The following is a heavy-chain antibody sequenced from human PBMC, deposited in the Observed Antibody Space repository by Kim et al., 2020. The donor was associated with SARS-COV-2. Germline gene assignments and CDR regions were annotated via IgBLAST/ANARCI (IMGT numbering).Heavy chain of an antibody. CDR2: INHSGST. CDR3: ARASGIVVVPAATGWFDP. CDR1: GGSFSGYY. D-gene: IGHD2-2*01. V-gene: IGHV4-34*01. Sequence: SETLSLTCAVYGGSFSGYYWSWIRQPPGKGLEWIGEINHSGSTNYNPSLKSRVTISVDTSKNQFSLKLSSVTADTAVYYCARASGIVVVPAATGWFDPWG. J-gene: IGHJ5*02.